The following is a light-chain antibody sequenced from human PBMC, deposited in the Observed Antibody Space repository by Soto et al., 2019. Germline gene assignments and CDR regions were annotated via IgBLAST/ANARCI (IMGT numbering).Light chain of an antibody. CDR3: QQYNSYRT. J-gene: IGKJ1*01. CDR1: QSVSNW. Sequence: DIQMTQSPSTLSASVGERVTITCRASQSVSNWLAWYQQKPGKAPKLLIYDASILESGVPSRFSGSGSGTEFTLTISSLQPDDFATYYCQQYNSYRTFGQGTKVDI. V-gene: IGKV1-5*01. CDR2: DAS.